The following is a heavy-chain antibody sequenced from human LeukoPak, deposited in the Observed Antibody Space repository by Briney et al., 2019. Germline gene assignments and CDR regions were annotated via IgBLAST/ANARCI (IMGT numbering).Heavy chain of an antibody. Sequence: GGSLRLSCAASGFTFCSYAMHWVRQAPGTGLEWVAVISYDGTNKYYADSVKGRFTISRDNSKNTLYLQMNSLRAEDTAVYYCARDFEAGDYVWYYYYYGMDVWGQGTTVTVSS. V-gene: IGHV3-30-3*01. CDR1: GFTFCSYA. J-gene: IGHJ6*02. CDR3: ARDFEAGDYVWYYYYYGMDV. D-gene: IGHD4-17*01. CDR2: ISYDGTNK.